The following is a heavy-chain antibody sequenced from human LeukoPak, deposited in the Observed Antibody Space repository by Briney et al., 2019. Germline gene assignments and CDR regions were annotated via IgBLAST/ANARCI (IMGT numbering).Heavy chain of an antibody. V-gene: IGHV3-9*01. CDR3: AKDIGSSGGYYRFDY. D-gene: IGHD1-26*01. CDR2: ISWNSGSI. J-gene: IGHJ4*02. CDR1: GFTFDDYA. Sequence: GGSLRLSCAASGFTFDDYAMHWVRQAPGEGLEWVSGISWNSGSIGYADSVKGRFTISRDNAKNSLYLQMNSLRAEDTALYYCAKDIGSSGGYYRFDYWGQGTLVTVSS.